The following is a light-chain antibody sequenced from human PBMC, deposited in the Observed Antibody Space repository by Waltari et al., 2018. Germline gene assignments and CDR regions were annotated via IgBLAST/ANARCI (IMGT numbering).Light chain of an antibody. J-gene: IGLJ1*01. Sequence: QSALTQPASVSGSPGQSITISCTGTSSDVGGYDFVSWYHQHPGKVPKLIIYEVTHRPSGVCNCIPGSKSGNTASLTISGLQAEDEADYYCASYTTTTTVIFGSGTKVTVL. CDR2: EVT. CDR1: SSDVGGYDF. V-gene: IGLV2-14*01. CDR3: ASYTTTTTVI.